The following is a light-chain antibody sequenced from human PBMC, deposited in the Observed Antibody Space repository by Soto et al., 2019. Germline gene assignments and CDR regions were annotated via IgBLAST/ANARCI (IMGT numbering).Light chain of an antibody. CDR1: QSITSS. CDR3: QQYGSSPLWT. CDR2: GAS. J-gene: IGKJ1*01. V-gene: IGKV3-20*01. Sequence: EIVMTQSPATLSVYPGERATLSCRASQSITSSLAWYQQKPGQAPRLLIYGASSRATGITDRFSGSGSGTDFTLTISILEPEDFAVYYCQQYGSSPLWTFGQGTKVDIK.